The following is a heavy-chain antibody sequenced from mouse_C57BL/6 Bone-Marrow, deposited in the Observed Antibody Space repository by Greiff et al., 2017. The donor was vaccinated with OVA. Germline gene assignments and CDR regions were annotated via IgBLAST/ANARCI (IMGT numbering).Heavy chain of an antibody. J-gene: IGHJ4*01. CDR1: GYTFPSYW. V-gene: IGHV1-53*01. CDR3: APFTTVVEDAMDY. D-gene: IGHD1-1*01. Sequence: QVQLQQPGTDLVKPGASVKLSCKASGYTFPSYWMPWVKPGPGQGLEWIGNINPSNGGPNYNEKFKSKATLTVDKSSSTTYLQLSSLTSEDSAVYYCAPFTTVVEDAMDYWGQGTSVTVSS. CDR2: INPSNGGP.